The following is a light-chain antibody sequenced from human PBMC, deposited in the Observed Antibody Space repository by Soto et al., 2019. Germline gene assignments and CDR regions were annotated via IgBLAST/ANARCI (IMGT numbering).Light chain of an antibody. CDR1: QTVRNNY. Sequence: EFVLTQSPGTLSLSPGERATLSCRASQTVRNNYLAWYQQNPGQAPRLLIYDASSRATGIPDRFSGGRCGTDFTLSITSIQTADFAVYSCQPYNNWPLPFAGATKVDIK. V-gene: IGKV3D-20*02. CDR2: DAS. J-gene: IGKJ4*02. CDR3: QPYNNWPLP.